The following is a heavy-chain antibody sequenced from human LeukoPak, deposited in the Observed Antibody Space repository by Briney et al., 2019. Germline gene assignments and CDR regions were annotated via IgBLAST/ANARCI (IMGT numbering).Heavy chain of an antibody. CDR2: IYSGGST. CDR3: AGSSGRGYSGYDYDYYYYYYMDV. V-gene: IGHV3-53*01. D-gene: IGHD5-12*01. J-gene: IGHJ6*03. CDR1: GFTVSSNY. Sequence: GGSLRLSCAASGFTVSSNYMSWVRQAPGKGLEWVSVIYSGGSTYYADSVKGRFTISRDNSKNTLYLQMNSLRAEDTAVYYCAGSSGRGYSGYDYDYYYYYYMDVWGKGTTVTISS.